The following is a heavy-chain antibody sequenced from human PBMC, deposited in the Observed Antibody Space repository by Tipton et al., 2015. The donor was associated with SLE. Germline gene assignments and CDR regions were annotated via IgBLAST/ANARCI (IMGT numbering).Heavy chain of an antibody. V-gene: IGHV3-7*03. CDR3: ARNGYCSSTTCYDY. Sequence: GSLRLSCAASGFTFSDFWMSWVRQAPGKGLEWVANIKPDGSEKHYMDSVKGRFTSSRDNAKNSLYLQMNSLRAEDTAVYFCARNGYCSSTTCYDYWGQGTPVTVSS. J-gene: IGHJ4*02. D-gene: IGHD2/OR15-2a*01. CDR2: IKPDGSEK. CDR1: GFTFSDFW.